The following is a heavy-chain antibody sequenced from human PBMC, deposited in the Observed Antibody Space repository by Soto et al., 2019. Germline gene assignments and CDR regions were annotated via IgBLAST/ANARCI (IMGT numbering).Heavy chain of an antibody. CDR1: GFTVSSNY. J-gene: IGHJ3*02. CDR3: ARLSITIFGVVIIPIRTDDAFDI. Sequence: TGGSLRLSCAPSGFTVSSNYMSWVRQAPGKGLEWVSVIYSGGSTYYADSVKGRFTISRDNSKNTLYLQMNSLRAEDTAVYYCARLSITIFGVVIIPIRTDDAFDIWGQGTMVTVSS. D-gene: IGHD3-3*01. CDR2: IYSGGST. V-gene: IGHV3-66*01.